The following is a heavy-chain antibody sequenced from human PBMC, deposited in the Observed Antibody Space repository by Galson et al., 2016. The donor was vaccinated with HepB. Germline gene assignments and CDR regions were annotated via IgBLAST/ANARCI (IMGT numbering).Heavy chain of an antibody. CDR1: GYDFTGYY. CDR3: AIANDYCSGGNCYFDY. Sequence: SVKVSCKASGYDFTGYYMHWVRQAPGQGLEWMRWINPYSGGTNYAQKFQGWVTMTRDTSISTAYMELTSLTSDDTAVYYCAIANDYCSGGNCYFDYWGQGTRVTVSS. CDR2: INPYSGGT. D-gene: IGHD2-15*01. J-gene: IGHJ4*02. V-gene: IGHV1-2*04.